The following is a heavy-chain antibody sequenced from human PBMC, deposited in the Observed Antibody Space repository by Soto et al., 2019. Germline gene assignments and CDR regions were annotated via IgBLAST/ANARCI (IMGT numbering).Heavy chain of an antibody. V-gene: IGHV3-48*02. J-gene: IGHJ4*02. Sequence: GGSLRLSCAASGFTFSSYSMNWVRQAPGKGLEWVSYISSSSSTIYYADSVKGRFTISRDNAKNSLYPQMNSLRDEDTAVYYCARDVSYYYDSSGSAPFDYWGQGTLVTVSS. CDR2: ISSSSSTI. CDR3: ARDVSYYYDSSGSAPFDY. CDR1: GFTFSSYS. D-gene: IGHD3-22*01.